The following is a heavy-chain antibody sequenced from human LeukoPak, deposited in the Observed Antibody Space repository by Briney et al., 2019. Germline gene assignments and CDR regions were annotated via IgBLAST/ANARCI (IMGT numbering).Heavy chain of an antibody. CDR1: GGSISSYY. V-gene: IGHV4-59*01. D-gene: IGHD3-22*01. CDR3: ARGDYYDSSGYSDYFDY. CDR2: IYYSGST. Sequence: SETLSLTCTVSGGSISSYYWSWIRQPPGKGLEWIGYIYYSGSTNYNPSLKSRVTISVDTSKNQLSLKLSSVTAAATAVYYCARGDYYDSSGYSDYFDYWGQGTLVTVSS. J-gene: IGHJ4*02.